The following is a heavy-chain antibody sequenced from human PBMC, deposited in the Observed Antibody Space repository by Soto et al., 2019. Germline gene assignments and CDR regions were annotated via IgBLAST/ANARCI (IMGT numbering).Heavy chain of an antibody. V-gene: IGHV1-69*13. CDR3: ARAIAAAGPGGDY. CDR1: GGTFSSYA. CDR2: IIPIFGTA. D-gene: IGHD6-13*01. Sequence: ASVKVSCKASGGTFSSYAISWVRQAPGQGLEWMGGIIPIFGTASYAQKFQGRVTITADESTSTAYMELSGLRSEDTAVYYCARAIAAAGPGGDYWGQGTLVTVSS. J-gene: IGHJ4*02.